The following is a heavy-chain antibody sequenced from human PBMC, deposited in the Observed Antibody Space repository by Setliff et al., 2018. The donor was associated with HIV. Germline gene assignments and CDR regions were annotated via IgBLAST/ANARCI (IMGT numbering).Heavy chain of an antibody. Sequence: PGGSLRLSCAPSGFRFSGYSMDWVRQVPGKGPEWISYISSSGTTIYYADSVEGRFTVSRDNAKSSLYLQMNSLRVDDTATYYCVREAGVRGVTFYMDVWGRGTTVTVSS. D-gene: IGHD3-10*01. J-gene: IGHJ6*03. CDR3: VREAGVRGVTFYMDV. V-gene: IGHV3-48*01. CDR1: GFRFSGYS. CDR2: ISSSGTTI.